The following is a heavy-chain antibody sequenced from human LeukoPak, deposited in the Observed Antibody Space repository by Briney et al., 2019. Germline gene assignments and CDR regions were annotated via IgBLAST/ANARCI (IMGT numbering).Heavy chain of an antibody. CDR1: GYTFTGYY. CDR3: ARDHLLFRQPPNWFDP. Sequence: GASVKLSCKASGYTFTGYYIHWVRQAPGQGLEWMGWINPDSGGTKYAQKFQDRVTMTSDTSISTTYMELSRLRSDDTAVYYCARDHLLFRQPPNWFDPWGQGTLVTVSS. D-gene: IGHD1-14*01. CDR2: INPDSGGT. V-gene: IGHV1-2*02. J-gene: IGHJ5*02.